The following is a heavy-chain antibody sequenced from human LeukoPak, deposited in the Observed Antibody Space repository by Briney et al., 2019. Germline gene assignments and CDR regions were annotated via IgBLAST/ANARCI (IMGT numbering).Heavy chain of an antibody. D-gene: IGHD4-17*01. CDR2: IYYSGST. V-gene: IGHV4-39*07. J-gene: IGHJ3*02. CDR1: GGSISSSSYY. CDR3: ARGDYGDYESHAFDI. Sequence: SETLSLTCTVSGGSISSSSYYWGWIRQPPGKGLEWIGSIYYSGSTYYNPSLKSRVTISVDRSKNQFSLKLSSVTAADTAVYYCARGDYGDYESHAFDIWGQGTMVTVSS.